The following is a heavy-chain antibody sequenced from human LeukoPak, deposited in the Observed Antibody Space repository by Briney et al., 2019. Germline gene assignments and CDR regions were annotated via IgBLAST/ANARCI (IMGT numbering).Heavy chain of an antibody. D-gene: IGHD3-22*01. V-gene: IGHV3-48*04. CDR3: ARDAELNLYYYDSSGSPEAYFDY. CDR2: ISSSGSTI. CDR1: GFTFSSYS. J-gene: IGHJ4*02. Sequence: GGSLRLSCAASGFTFSSYSMNWVRQAPGEGLEWVSYISSSGSTIYYADSVKGRFTISRDNAKNSLYLQMNSLRAEDTAVYYCARDAELNLYYYDSSGSPEAYFDYWGQGTLVTVSS.